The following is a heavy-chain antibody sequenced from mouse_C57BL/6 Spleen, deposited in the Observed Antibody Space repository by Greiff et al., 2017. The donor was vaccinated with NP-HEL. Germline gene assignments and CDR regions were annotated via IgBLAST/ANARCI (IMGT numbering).Heavy chain of an antibody. CDR2: INPGSGGT. J-gene: IGHJ2*01. V-gene: IGHV1-54*01. D-gene: IGHD2-4*01. Sequence: QVQLQQSGAELVRPGTSVKVSCKASGYAFTNYLIEWVKQRPGQGLEWIGVINPGSGGTNYNEKLKGKATLTAGKSPSPAYMQLSSRTSEDSAVYVCARNDYDDAFDDGGQGTTLTVSA. CDR3: ARNDYDDAFDD. CDR1: GYAFTNYL.